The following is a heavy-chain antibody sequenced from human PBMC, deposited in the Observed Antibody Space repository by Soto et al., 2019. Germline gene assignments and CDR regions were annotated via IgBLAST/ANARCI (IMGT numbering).Heavy chain of an antibody. CDR1: GYTFTSYG. Sequence: QVQLVQSGPEVKKPGASVKVSCKTSGYTFTSYGISWVRQAPGQGLEWMGWITTDKGKTTYAQKFQGRVTMTTDTSTSTAYMELRSLRSDDTAVYYCATRSPAFDYWGQGTLSPSPQ. CDR3: ATRSPAFDY. J-gene: IGHJ4*02. CDR2: ITTDKGKT. V-gene: IGHV1-18*01.